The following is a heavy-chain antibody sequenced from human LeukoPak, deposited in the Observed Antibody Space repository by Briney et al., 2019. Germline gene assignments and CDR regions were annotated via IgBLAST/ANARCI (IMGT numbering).Heavy chain of an antibody. CDR1: GYTFTGYY. CDR3: ARILDRGLLYYFDY. V-gene: IGHV1-2*02. J-gene: IGHJ4*02. Sequence: ASVKVSCKASGYTFTGYYMHWVRQAPGQGLEWMGWINPNSGGTNYAQKFQGRVTMTRDTSISTAYMELSRLRSDDTAVYYRARILDRGLLYYFDYWGQGTLVTVSS. CDR2: INPNSGGT. D-gene: IGHD1-26*01.